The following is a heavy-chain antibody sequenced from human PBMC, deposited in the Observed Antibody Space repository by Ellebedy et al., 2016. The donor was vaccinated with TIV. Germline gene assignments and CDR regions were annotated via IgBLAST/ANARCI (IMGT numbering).Heavy chain of an antibody. CDR3: ASNYDILTGLATDAFDI. J-gene: IGHJ3*02. Sequence: AASVKVSCQASGYTLTDYYMHWVRQAPGQGLEWMGWINPNSGGTNYAQKFQGRVTMTRDTSISTAYMELSRLRSDDTAVYYCASNYDILTGLATDAFDIWGQGTMVTVSS. D-gene: IGHD3-9*01. CDR2: INPNSGGT. V-gene: IGHV1-2*02. CDR1: GYTLTDYY.